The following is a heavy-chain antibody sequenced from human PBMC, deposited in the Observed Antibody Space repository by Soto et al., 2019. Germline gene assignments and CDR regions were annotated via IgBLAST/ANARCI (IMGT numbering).Heavy chain of an antibody. CDR1: GDAFTTYD. CDR3: ARRRASGSSYLLDY. CDR2: INPNSGNM. V-gene: IGHV1-8*01. Sequence: GASVKVSCKASGDAFTTYDINWVPQATGHGLELMGWINPNSGNMRYAQRFQGRVTMTRDTAIRTAYMEVSSLRSDDTAVYYCARRRASGSSYLLDYWG. J-gene: IGHJ4*01. D-gene: IGHD3-10*01.